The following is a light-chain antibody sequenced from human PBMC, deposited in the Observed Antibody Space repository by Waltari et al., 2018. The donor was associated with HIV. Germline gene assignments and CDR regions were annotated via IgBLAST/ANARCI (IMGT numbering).Light chain of an antibody. J-gene: IGKJ4*01. CDR1: QTVKTY. Sequence: DIQMTQSPSSLSASIGGRVTITCGPSQTVKTYLNWYLQKPGKAPSLLIHGTSTLQSGVPSRFSGTGSGTHFTLTINDLQPEDCGIYYCQQSYSTPLTFGGGT. CDR2: GTS. CDR3: QQSYSTPLT. V-gene: IGKV1-39*01.